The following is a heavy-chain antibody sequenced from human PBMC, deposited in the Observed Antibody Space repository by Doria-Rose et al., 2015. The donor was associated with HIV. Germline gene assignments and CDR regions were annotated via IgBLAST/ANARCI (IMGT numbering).Heavy chain of an antibody. CDR3: ARIKSSRWYHKYYFDF. CDR2: IFSDDER. D-gene: IGHD6-13*01. Sequence: QITLKECGPVLVKPTETLTLTCTVSGVSLSSPGMGVSWIRQPPGKALEWLANIFSDDERSYKTSLKGRLTISRGTSKSQLVLTMTDMDPVDTATYYCARIKSSRWYHKYYFDFWGQGTLVIVSA. CDR1: GVSLSSPGMG. J-gene: IGHJ4*02. V-gene: IGHV2-26*01.